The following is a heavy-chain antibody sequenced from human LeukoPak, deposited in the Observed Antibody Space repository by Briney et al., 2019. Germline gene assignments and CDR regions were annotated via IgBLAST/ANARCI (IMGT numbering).Heavy chain of an antibody. D-gene: IGHD6-13*01. CDR1: GGSFSGYY. V-gene: IGHV4-34*01. CDR3: VRGPYSSSWYYDY. J-gene: IGHJ4*02. Sequence: SETLSLTCAIYGGSFSGYYWSWIRQPPGKGLEWIGEINHSGSTNYNPSLKSRVSISVDTSKNQFSLKLNSVTAADTAVYYCVRGPYSSSWYYDYWGQGTLVTVSS. CDR2: INHSGST.